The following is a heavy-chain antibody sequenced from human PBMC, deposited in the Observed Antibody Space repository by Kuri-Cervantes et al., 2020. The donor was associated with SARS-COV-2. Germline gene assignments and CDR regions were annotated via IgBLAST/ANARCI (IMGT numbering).Heavy chain of an antibody. CDR2: IYPGDSDT. Sequence: KVSCKAAGYSFTSYWIGWVRQMPGKGLEWMGIIYPGDSDTRYSPSFQGQVTISADKSISTAYLQWSSLKASDTAMYYCARSGRGYYYGMDVWGQGTTVTVSS. CDR3: ARSGRGYYYGMDV. J-gene: IGHJ6*02. V-gene: IGHV5-51*01. CDR1: GYSFTSYW. D-gene: IGHD3-10*01.